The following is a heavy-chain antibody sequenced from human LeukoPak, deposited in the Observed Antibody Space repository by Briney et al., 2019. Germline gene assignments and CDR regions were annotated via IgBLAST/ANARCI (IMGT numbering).Heavy chain of an antibody. CDR2: ISGSGGST. V-gene: IGHV3-23*01. Sequence: GGPLRLSCAASGFTFSSYAMSWVRQAPGKGLEWVSAISGSGGSTYYADSVKGRFTISRDNSKNTLYLQMNSLRAEDTAVYYCAKSRGIAVAGTPDYWGQGTLVTVSS. D-gene: IGHD6-19*01. CDR1: GFTFSSYA. CDR3: AKSRGIAVAGTPDY. J-gene: IGHJ4*02.